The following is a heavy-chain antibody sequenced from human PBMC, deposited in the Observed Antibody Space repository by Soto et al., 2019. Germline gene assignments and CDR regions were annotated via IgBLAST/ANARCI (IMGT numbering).Heavy chain of an antibody. CDR3: AKERLTTGYYYYGMDV. Sequence: GGSLRLSCAASGFTFSSYGMHWVRQAPGKGLEWVAVISYDGSNKYYADSVKGRFTISRDNSKNTLYLQMNSLRAEDTAVYYCAKERLTTGYYYYGMDVWGQGTTVTVSS. V-gene: IGHV3-30*18. CDR2: ISYDGSNK. CDR1: GFTFSSYG. J-gene: IGHJ6*02. D-gene: IGHD4-4*01.